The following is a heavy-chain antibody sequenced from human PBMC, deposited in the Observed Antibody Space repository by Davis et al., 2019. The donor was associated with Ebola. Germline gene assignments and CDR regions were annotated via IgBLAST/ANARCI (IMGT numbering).Heavy chain of an antibody. J-gene: IGHJ4*02. V-gene: IGHV3-30*18. CDR3: AKEDSSGYYYDY. Sequence: GGSLRLSCAASGFTFSSYSMNWVRQAPGKGLEWVAVISYDGSNKYYADSVKGRFTISRDNSKNTLYLQMNSLRAEDTAVYYCAKEDSSGYYYDYWGQGTLVTVSS. D-gene: IGHD3-22*01. CDR1: GFTFSSYS. CDR2: ISYDGSNK.